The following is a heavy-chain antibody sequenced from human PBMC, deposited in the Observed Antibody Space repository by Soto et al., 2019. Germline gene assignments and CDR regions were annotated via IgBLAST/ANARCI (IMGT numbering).Heavy chain of an antibody. Sequence: QVQLVQSGAEVKKPGALMRVSCKASGYTFTRYYMHWVRQAPGQGLEWMGKINPRDQNTSYAQKFQGRLTMPSDTSTSTLYMEMSSLRSEDTAMYYCARGGDAQHGTASRLFEQWGQGTLVTVSS. CDR1: GYTFTRYY. CDR2: INPRDQNT. J-gene: IGHJ4*02. V-gene: IGHV1-46*01. CDR3: ARGGDAQHGTASRLFEQ. D-gene: IGHD2-21*01.